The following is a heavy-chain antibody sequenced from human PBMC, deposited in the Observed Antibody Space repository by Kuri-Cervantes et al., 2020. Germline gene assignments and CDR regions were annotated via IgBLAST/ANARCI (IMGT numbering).Heavy chain of an antibody. CDR2: IYYSGST. J-gene: IGHJ3*02. CDR1: GGSISSSSYY. CDR3: ARQMVLRKTVVVPAVRRAFDI. Sequence: SETLSLTCSVSGGSISSSSYYWGWIRQPPGKGLEWIGNIYYSGSTYYNPSLKSRVTISVDTSKNQFSLTLNSVTAADTAVYYCARQMVLRKTVVVPAVRRAFDIWGQGTMVTVSS. D-gene: IGHD2-2*01. V-gene: IGHV4-39*01.